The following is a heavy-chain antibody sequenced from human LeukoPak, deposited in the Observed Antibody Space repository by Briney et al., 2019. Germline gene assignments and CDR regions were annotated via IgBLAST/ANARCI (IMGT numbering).Heavy chain of an antibody. J-gene: IGHJ4*02. D-gene: IGHD5-18*01. CDR3: ARWGRGYSYGSFDY. Sequence: PGGSLRLSCAASGFIFSSYDMHWVRQATGKGLEWVSGIGTAGDTYYAGSVKGRFTISRENAKNSLYLQMNSLRAGGTAVYYCARWGRGYSYGSFDYWGQGTLVTVSS. V-gene: IGHV3-13*01. CDR2: IGTAGDT. CDR1: GFIFSSYD.